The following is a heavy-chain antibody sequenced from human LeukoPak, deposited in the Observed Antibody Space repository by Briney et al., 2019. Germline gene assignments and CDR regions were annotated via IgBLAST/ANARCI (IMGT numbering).Heavy chain of an antibody. CDR2: MNPNSGNT. Sequence: GASVKVSCKASGYTFTSYDINWVRQATGQGLEWMGWMNPNSGNTGYAQKFQGRVTMTRNTSISTAYMELSSLRSEDTAVYYCAVAHWYYYYYYMDVWGKGTTVTVSS. CDR1: GYTFTSYD. J-gene: IGHJ6*03. CDR3: AVAHWYYYYYYMDV. D-gene: IGHD1-1*01. V-gene: IGHV1-8*01.